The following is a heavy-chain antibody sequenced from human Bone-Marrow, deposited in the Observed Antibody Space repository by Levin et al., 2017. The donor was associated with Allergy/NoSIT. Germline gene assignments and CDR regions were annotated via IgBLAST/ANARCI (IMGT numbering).Heavy chain of an antibody. CDR3: AFPGGAGAFDV. J-gene: IGHJ3*01. CDR1: GNIFNTYT. V-gene: IGHV1-69*08. Sequence: GASVKVSCEASGNIFNTYTINWVRQAPGQGLEWMGRIVPVLGTANYAQKFQGRVTITADNSMELSSLRSDDTAVYYCAFPGGAGAFDVWGQGTMVTVSS. CDR2: IVPVLGTA. D-gene: IGHD6-19*01.